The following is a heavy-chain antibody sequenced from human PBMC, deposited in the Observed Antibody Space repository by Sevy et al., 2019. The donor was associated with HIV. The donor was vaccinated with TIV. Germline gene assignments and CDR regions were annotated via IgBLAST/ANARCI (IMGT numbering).Heavy chain of an antibody. CDR3: AKVDVVVPVADYGLDV. V-gene: IGHV3-23*01. J-gene: IGHJ6*02. Sequence: GGSLRLSCAASGFTFSNYAMSWVRQAPGKGLEWVSSMSRSGSSTEYADSVKGRFTISRDNSMNTLYLQMNSLRAEDTAVYYCAKVDVVVPVADYGLDVWGQGTTVTVSS. CDR1: GFTFSNYA. D-gene: IGHD2-2*01. CDR2: MSRSGSST.